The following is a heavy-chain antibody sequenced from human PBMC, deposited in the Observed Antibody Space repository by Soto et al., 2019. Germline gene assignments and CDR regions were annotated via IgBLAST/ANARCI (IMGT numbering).Heavy chain of an antibody. Sequence: PSETLSLTCTVSGGSISSGGYYWSWIRQHPGKGLEWIGYIYYSGSTYYNPSLKSRVTISVDTSKNQFSLKLSSVTAADTAVYYCARDHVGVIHYYGMDVCGQGTTVTVSS. J-gene: IGHJ6*02. D-gene: IGHD3-16*02. CDR1: GGSISSGGYY. V-gene: IGHV4-31*03. CDR3: ARDHVGVIHYYGMDV. CDR2: IYYSGST.